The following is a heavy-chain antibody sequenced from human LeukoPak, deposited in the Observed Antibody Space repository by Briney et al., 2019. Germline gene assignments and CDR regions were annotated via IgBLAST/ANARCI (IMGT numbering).Heavy chain of an antibody. J-gene: IGHJ4*02. Sequence: PSETLSLTCTVSGDSDNTHYWNWFRQPLGKALEGIGYISYSGNTNYNPSLKSRVTISLQKSENQFSLKLTSVTAADTALYYCATARDGYMRSPHLIESWGQGSLVTVSS. CDR2: ISYSGNT. D-gene: IGHD5-24*01. CDR1: GDSDNTHY. CDR3: ATARDGYMRSPHLIES. V-gene: IGHV4-59*02.